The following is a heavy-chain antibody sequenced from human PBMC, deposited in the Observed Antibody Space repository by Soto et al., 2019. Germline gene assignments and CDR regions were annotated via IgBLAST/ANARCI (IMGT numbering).Heavy chain of an antibody. CDR3: ARVRRTEGHLDYWYFDV. J-gene: IGHJ2*01. Sequence: QVQLQESGPGLGKPSQTLSLTCTVSGDSISNGAYYWTWIRQLPGKSLEWIGYIYYSGSTYYIPSLPSRVTTSVDTSQNQFSLKLPSVTAADTAVYYCARVRRTEGHLDYWYFDVWGHGTLVTVSS. D-gene: IGHD1-1*01. CDR2: IYYSGST. V-gene: IGHV4-31*03. CDR1: GDSISNGAYY.